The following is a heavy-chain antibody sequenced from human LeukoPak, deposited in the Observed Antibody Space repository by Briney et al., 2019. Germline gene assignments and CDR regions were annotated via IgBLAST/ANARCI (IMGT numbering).Heavy chain of an antibody. J-gene: IGHJ4*02. Sequence: PSETLSLTCTVSGAAISSSIHYWGWFRQPPGKGLEWIGTLSSSGSTYYNPSRKSRDSISVDTSKNQYALRQSSVTAADTAVYYCVRHVTGSSHDDWGQGTLVTVSS. CDR2: LSSSGST. CDR1: GAAISSSIHY. D-gene: IGHD1-26*01. CDR3: VRHVTGSSHDD. V-gene: IGHV4-39*01.